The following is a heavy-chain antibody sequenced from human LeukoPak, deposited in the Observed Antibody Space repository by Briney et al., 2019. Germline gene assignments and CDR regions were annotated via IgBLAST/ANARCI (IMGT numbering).Heavy chain of an antibody. J-gene: IGHJ5*02. V-gene: IGHV3-30*03. CDR2: ISYDGSNK. Sequence: GGSLRLSCAASGFTFSSYGMHWVRQATGKGLEWVAVISYDGSNKYYADSVKGRFTISRDNSKNTLYLQMNSLRAEDTAVYYCVRGGESTWSWGQGTLGTVSS. CDR1: GFTFSSYG. CDR3: VRGGESTWS. D-gene: IGHD2-15*01.